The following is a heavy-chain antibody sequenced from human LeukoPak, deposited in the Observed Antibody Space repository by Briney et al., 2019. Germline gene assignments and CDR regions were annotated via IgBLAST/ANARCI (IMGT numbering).Heavy chain of an antibody. CDR3: ARDLYYFDRSGYYASDL. D-gene: IGHD3-22*01. J-gene: IGHJ5*02. V-gene: IGHV3-7*01. Sequence: GGSLILSCGASGFTFSDYWISWVRQAPGKGLEWVANINKDGSEKHYVDTLRGRFTISRDNAKNSLYLQMNSLRAEDTAVYFCARDLYYFDRSGYYASDLWGQGTRVTVSS. CDR2: INKDGSEK. CDR1: GFTFSDYW.